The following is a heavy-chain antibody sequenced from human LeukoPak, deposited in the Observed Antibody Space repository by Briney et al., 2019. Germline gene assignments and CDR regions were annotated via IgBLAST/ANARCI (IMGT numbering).Heavy chain of an antibody. CDR3: ARDEFGDFQGFDY. Sequence: PSETLSLTCSVSGASINSCYWNWIRQSPGKGLEWLGNIHYRGTTNYNPSLKSRVTLSLDSSKSQFALKVTSVTAADTAVYYCARDEFGDFQGFDYWGQGTRVTVSS. D-gene: IGHD4-17*01. CDR1: GASINSCY. J-gene: IGHJ4*02. CDR2: IHYRGTT. V-gene: IGHV4-59*13.